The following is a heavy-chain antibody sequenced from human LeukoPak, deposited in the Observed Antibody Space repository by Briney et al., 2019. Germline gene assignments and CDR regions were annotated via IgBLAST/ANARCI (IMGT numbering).Heavy chain of an antibody. CDR1: GFAFSSHG. CDR3: GKDLGSSARYLDRVDY. J-gene: IGHJ4*02. Sequence: GGSLRLSCGASGFAFSSHGMHWVRQAPGKGLEWLTIIWYDGSEKYYADSVKGRFTVSRDNSKNTVYLQMNSLRAEDTAVYYCGKDLGSSARYLDRVDYWGQGTLVTVFS. V-gene: IGHV3-33*06. CDR2: IWYDGSEK. D-gene: IGHD2-2*01.